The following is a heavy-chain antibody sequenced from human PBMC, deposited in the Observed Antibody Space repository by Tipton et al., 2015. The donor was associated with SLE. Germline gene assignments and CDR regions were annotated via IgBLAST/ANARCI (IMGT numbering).Heavy chain of an antibody. J-gene: IGHJ4*02. Sequence: TLSLTCTVSGGSISSYYWSWIRQPPGKGLEWIGSIYHSGSTYYNPSLKSRVTISVDTSKNQFSLKLSSVTAADTAVYYCARAVQGSWFDYWGQGTLVTVSS. D-gene: IGHD6-13*01. V-gene: IGHV4-59*01. CDR3: ARAVQGSWFDY. CDR2: IYHSGST. CDR1: GGSISSYY.